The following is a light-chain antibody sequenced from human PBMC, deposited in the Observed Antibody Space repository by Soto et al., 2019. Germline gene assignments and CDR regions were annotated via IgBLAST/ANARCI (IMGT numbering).Light chain of an antibody. Sequence: QSALTQPASVSGSPGQSITISCTGATSDVGSYSLVSWYQQHPGKVPKLLIYEVTKRPSGVSNRFSGSKSGNTASLTISGLQAEDEADYYCCSFAGSGSPYVFGTGTKVTV. CDR3: CSFAGSGSPYV. CDR1: TSDVGSYSL. V-gene: IGLV2-23*02. CDR2: EVT. J-gene: IGLJ1*01.